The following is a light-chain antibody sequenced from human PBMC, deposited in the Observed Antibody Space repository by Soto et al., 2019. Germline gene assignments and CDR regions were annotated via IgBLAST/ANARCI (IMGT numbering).Light chain of an antibody. CDR2: EVS. Sequence: QSALTQPASVSGSPGQSITMSCTGTSSDVGGYNYVSWYQQHPGKAPKLMIYEVSKRPSGVPDRFSGSKSGNTASLTVSGLQAEDEADYYCSSYAGSNNLGVFGGGTKVTVL. CDR3: SSYAGSNNLGV. V-gene: IGLV2-8*01. J-gene: IGLJ3*02. CDR1: SSDVGGYNY.